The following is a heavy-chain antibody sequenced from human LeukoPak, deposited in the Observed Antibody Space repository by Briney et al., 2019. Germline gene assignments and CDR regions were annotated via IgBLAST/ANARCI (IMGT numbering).Heavy chain of an antibody. V-gene: IGHV2-5*01. J-gene: IGHJ4*02. D-gene: IGHD5-18*01. CDR3: EHRRAQLWLPGGSYFDY. CDR1: WFSLSTREVG. CDR2: IYWNDDK. Sequence: SGPTVANPTHTLTLTHTFSWFSLSTREVGVDWIRQPPGKALEWLALIYWNDDKRYSPSLKSRLIITKDTSNNQVVLTLTNVDPVHTATYYCEHRRAQLWLPGGSYFDYWGQGTLGTPSS.